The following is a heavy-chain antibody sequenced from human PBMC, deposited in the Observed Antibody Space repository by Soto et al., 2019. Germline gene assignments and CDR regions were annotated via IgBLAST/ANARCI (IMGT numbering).Heavy chain of an antibody. CDR2: ISYDGSNK. V-gene: IGHV3-30*18. D-gene: IGHD3-9*01. J-gene: IGHJ4*02. CDR3: AKDRLTGYYDWYHFDY. Sequence: GVFLRLSCAASGFTFCSYGMHWVRQAPGKGLEWVAVISYDGSNKYYADSVKGRFTISRDNSKNTLYLQMNSLRAEDTAVYYCAKDRLTGYYDWYHFDYWGQGTLVTVSS. CDR1: GFTFCSYG.